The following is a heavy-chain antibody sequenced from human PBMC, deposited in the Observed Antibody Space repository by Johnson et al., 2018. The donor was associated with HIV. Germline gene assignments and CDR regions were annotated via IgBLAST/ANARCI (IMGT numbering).Heavy chain of an antibody. CDR2: ISYDGSNK. Sequence: QVQLVESGGGLVQPGRSLRASCAASGFGFSRYVMHWVRQAPGKGLEWVAVISYDGSNKYYADSVKGRFTISRDSAKNFLYLQMNSLRAEDTALYYCARESKPFWYYYGSGSASDAFDIWGQGTMVTVSS. CDR3: ARESKPFWYYYGSGSASDAFDI. J-gene: IGHJ3*02. V-gene: IGHV3-30-3*01. D-gene: IGHD3-10*01. CDR1: GFGFSRYV.